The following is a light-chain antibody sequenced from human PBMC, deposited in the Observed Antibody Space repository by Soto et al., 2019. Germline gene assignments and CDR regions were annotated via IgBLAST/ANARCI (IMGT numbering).Light chain of an antibody. V-gene: IGKV3-11*01. J-gene: IGKJ3*01. CDR2: DAS. Sequence: EIVLTQSPATLSLSPGERATLSCRASQSVSSYLAWYQQKPGQAPRLLIYDASNRATGIPARFSGSGSGTDFTLTISSLAPKDFAVYYCQQRSNWPPWFTFGPGTKVDIK. CDR3: QQRSNWPPWFT. CDR1: QSVSSY.